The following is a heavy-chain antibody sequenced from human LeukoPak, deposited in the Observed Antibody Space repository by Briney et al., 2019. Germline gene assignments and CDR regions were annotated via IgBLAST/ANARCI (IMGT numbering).Heavy chain of an antibody. V-gene: IGHV1-2*02. Sequence: ASVKVSCKTSGYTFTDYYMHWVRQAPGQGLEWMGWINSNTGGRSYAQKFQGRVTMTRDTSTTTAYMELISLTSDDTAVYYCLRQANSAWYPDHWGRGTLVTVSS. CDR1: GYTFTDYY. CDR2: INSNTGGR. CDR3: LRQANSAWYPDH. D-gene: IGHD6-19*01. J-gene: IGHJ4*02.